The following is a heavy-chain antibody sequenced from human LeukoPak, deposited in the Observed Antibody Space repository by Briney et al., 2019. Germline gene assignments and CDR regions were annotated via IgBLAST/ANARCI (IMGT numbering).Heavy chain of an antibody. CDR1: GFMFSGSP. V-gene: IGHV3-73*01. Sequence: PGGSLRLSCAASGFMFSGSPMHWVRQASGKGLEWVGHIRSKANNYATIYAASVKGRFTIFRDDSKNTAYLQMNSLKTEDTAVYYCARPSQYGSGTDYYFDSWGQGTLVTVSS. CDR3: ARPSQYGSGTDYYFDS. CDR2: IRSKANNYAT. D-gene: IGHD3-10*01. J-gene: IGHJ4*02.